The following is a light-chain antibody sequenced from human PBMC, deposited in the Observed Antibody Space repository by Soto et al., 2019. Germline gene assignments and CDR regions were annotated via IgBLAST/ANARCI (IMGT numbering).Light chain of an antibody. Sequence: IKMYHSLSTLSAFVGDGVTITCRASQSISGWLAWYQQKPGKAPKLLIYKASTLESGVPARFSGSGSGTEFTLTISSLQPDDFGTYYCQQFNSYWWTFGQGGLLEIK. CDR3: QQFNSYWWT. V-gene: IGKV1-5*03. J-gene: IGKJ5*01. CDR2: KAS. CDR1: QSISGW.